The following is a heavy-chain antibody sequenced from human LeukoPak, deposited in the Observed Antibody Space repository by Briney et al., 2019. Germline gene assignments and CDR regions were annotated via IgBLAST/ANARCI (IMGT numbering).Heavy chain of an antibody. CDR3: ARDTSGGPYFDY. D-gene: IGHD4-23*01. CDR2: ISAYNRDT. J-gene: IGHJ4*02. Sequence: ASVTVSCKASGYTFTSYGISWVRQAPGQGLEWVGWISAYNRDTNYAQKVQGRVTMTTDTSTTTAYMELKNLRSDDTAVYYCARDTSGGPYFDYWGQGTLVTVAS. V-gene: IGHV1-18*01. CDR1: GYTFTSYG.